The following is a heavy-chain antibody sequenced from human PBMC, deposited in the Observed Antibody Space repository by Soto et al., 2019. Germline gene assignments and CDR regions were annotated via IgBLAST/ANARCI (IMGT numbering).Heavy chain of an antibody. CDR3: ASVLLWFGDFYYYYGMDV. J-gene: IGHJ6*02. Sequence: ASVKVSCKASGYTFTSYGISWVRQAPGQGLEWMGWISAYNGKTNYAQKFQGRVTITTDKSTSTAYMELSSLRSEDTAVYYCASVLLWFGDFYYYYGMDVWGQGTTVTVSS. CDR2: ISAYNGKT. D-gene: IGHD3-10*01. V-gene: IGHV1-18*01. CDR1: GYTFTSYG.